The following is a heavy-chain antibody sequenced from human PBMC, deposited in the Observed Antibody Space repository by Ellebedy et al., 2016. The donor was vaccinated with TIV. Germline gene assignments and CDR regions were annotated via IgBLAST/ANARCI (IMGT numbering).Heavy chain of an antibody. J-gene: IGHJ4*02. CDR3: ARGGWFPLDQ. Sequence: MPSETLSLTCAVSGGAFSGYSWTWVRQPPGKGLECIGEVNHGGNTNYNPSLKSRVPMSVDTSKRQFSLNVTSVSAADTAVYYCARGGWFPLDQWGQGTLYTVSS. V-gene: IGHV4-34*01. CDR2: VNHGGNT. CDR1: GGAFSGYS. D-gene: IGHD6-19*01.